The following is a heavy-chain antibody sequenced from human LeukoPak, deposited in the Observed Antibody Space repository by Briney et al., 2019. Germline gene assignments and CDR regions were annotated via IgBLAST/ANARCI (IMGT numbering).Heavy chain of an antibody. CDR3: ARVAQHRYYYDSSDYRYYFDY. CDR1: GYSFTSYG. Sequence: GASVKVSCKASGYSFTSYGITWVRQAPGQGLEWMGWISAYNGYTNYAQKLQGRVTMTTDTSTTTAYMELRSLRSDDTAVDYCARVAQHRYYYDSSDYRYYFDYWGQGTLVTVSS. CDR2: ISAYNGYT. D-gene: IGHD3-22*01. V-gene: IGHV1-18*01. J-gene: IGHJ4*02.